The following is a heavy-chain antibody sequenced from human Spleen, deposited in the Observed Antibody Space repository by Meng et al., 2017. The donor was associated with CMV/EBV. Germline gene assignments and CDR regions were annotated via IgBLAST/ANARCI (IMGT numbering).Heavy chain of an antibody. CDR1: GHSISSDYY. Sequence: SETLSLTCSVSGHSISSDYYWGWIRQPPGKGLEWIGSIHHSGNTYYNPSLKSRVTISVDTSKNQFSLELNSVVAADTAVYYCARESHGYCSSTSCLNWFDPWGQGALVTVSS. V-gene: IGHV4-38-2*02. J-gene: IGHJ5*02. D-gene: IGHD2-2*01. CDR2: IHHSGNT. CDR3: ARESHGYCSSTSCLNWFDP.